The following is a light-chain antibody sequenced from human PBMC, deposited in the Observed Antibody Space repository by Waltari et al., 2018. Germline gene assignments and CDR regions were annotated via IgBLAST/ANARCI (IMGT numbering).Light chain of an antibody. Sequence: DIQMTQFPSTLSASVVDRVTITCRASQSISGWFAWYHQKPGKAPKVLIYDASTLESGVPSRFSGSGSGTEFTLAISSLQPDDFATYYCQQYSGYSGPFGGGTKVEIK. CDR1: QSISGW. CDR2: DAS. CDR3: QQYSGYSGP. J-gene: IGKJ4*01. V-gene: IGKV1-5*01.